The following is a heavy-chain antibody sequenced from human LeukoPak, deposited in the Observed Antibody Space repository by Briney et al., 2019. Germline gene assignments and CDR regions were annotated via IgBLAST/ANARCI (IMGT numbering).Heavy chain of an antibody. CDR3: ARDRAALKVGDNDY. J-gene: IGHJ4*02. CDR1: GFTFSSYS. V-gene: IGHV3-21*01. Sequence: GGSLRLSCAASGFTFSSYSMNWVRQAPGKGLEWVSSITSSSSYIYYADSVKGRFTISRDNAKNSLYLQMNSLRAEDTAVYYCARDRAALKVGDNDYGGQGTLVTVSA. CDR2: ITSSSSYI. D-gene: IGHD1-26*01.